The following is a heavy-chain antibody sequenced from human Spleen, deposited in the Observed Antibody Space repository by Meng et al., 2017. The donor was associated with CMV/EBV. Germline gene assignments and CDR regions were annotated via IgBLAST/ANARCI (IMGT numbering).Heavy chain of an antibody. Sequence: GESLKISCAASGFTFSSYDMHWVRQTTGKGLEWVSTIGTAGDTYYPGSVKGRFTISRENAKNSLYLQMNSLRAGDTAVYYCARGLYYDFWSGYYVPFPMDVWGQGTTVTVSS. D-gene: IGHD3-3*01. CDR1: GFTFSSYD. CDR2: IGTAGDT. CDR3: ARGLYYDFWSGYYVPFPMDV. V-gene: IGHV3-13*01. J-gene: IGHJ6*02.